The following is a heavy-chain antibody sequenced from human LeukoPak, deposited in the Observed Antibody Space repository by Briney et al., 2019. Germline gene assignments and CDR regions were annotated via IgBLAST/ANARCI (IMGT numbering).Heavy chain of an antibody. CDR3: ARAAYNWN. Sequence: GGSLRLSCLASGFTFSDYYMSWVRQAPGKGLEWISYMSSRGYPTYYAESVKGRFTISRDNGKNSLYLQLRSLRADDTAVYYCARAAYNWNWGQGTLVTVSS. J-gene: IGHJ4*02. V-gene: IGHV3-11*01. CDR1: GFTFSDYY. D-gene: IGHD1-20*01. CDR2: MSSRGYPT.